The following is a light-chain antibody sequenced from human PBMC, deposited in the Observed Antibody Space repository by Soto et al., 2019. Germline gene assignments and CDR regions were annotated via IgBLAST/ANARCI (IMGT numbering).Light chain of an antibody. CDR2: RAS. Sequence: EIVLTQSPDTLSLSPGERATLSCRPSQSVSSTSLAWYQQKPGQAPRLLIYRASTRATGIPDRFSGSGSGTDFTLTISRLEPEDFAVYYCQQYESSPLTFGGGTKVEIK. CDR1: QSVSSTS. V-gene: IGKV3-20*01. J-gene: IGKJ4*01. CDR3: QQYESSPLT.